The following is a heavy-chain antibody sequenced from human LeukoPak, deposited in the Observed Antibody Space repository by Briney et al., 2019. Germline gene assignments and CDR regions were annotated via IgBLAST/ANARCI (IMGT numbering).Heavy chain of an antibody. CDR2: INHSGST. CDR1: GYY. D-gene: IGHD5-18*01. CDR3: ARGRYSYGN. V-gene: IGHV4-34*01. J-gene: IGHJ6*02. Sequence: GYYWSWIRQPPGKGLEWIGEINHSGSTNYNPSLKSRVTISVDTSKNQFSLKLSSVTAADTAVYYCARGRYSYGNWGQGTTVTVSS.